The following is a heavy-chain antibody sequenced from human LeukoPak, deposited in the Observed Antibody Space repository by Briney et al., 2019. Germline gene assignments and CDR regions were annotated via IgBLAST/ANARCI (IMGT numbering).Heavy chain of an antibody. CDR1: GFTVSTYY. Sequence: QAGGSLRLSCAASGFTVSTYYMTWVRQAPGKGLECVSVIYSGGSTYYADSVKGRLTVSRDNSKNTLYLQMNSLRAEDTAMYYCARGLGYCTSTTCLLPFDYWGQGTLVTVSS. CDR2: IYSGGST. J-gene: IGHJ4*02. V-gene: IGHV3-53*01. D-gene: IGHD2-2*01. CDR3: ARGLGYCTSTTCLLPFDY.